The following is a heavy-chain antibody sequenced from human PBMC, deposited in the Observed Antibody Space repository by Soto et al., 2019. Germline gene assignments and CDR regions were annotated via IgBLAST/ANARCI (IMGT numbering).Heavy chain of an antibody. D-gene: IGHD4-17*01. CDR1: GFTFTSSA. CDR2: IVVGSGNT. CDR3: AAGYGGPHAFDI. V-gene: IGHV1-58*01. Sequence: ASVKVSCKASGFTFTSSAVQWVRQARGQRLEWIGWIVVGSGNTNYAQKFQERVTITRDMSTSTAYMELSSLRSEDTAVYYCAAGYGGPHAFDIWDQGTMVTVSS. J-gene: IGHJ3*02.